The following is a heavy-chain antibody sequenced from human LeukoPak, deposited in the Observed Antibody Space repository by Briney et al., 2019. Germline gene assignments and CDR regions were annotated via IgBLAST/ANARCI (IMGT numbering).Heavy chain of an antibody. CDR2: TYYRSKWYN. CDR1: GDSVSSNSAA. J-gene: IGHJ4*02. V-gene: IGHV6-1*01. D-gene: IGHD6-13*01. Sequence: SQTLSLTCAISGDSVSSNSAAWNWIRQSPSRGLEWLGRTYYRSKWYNDYAVSVKSRIIIDPDTSKNQFSLQLNSVTPEDTAVYYCARGDSSSYSGSWCFDYWGQGTLVTVSS. CDR3: ARGDSSSYSGSWCFDY.